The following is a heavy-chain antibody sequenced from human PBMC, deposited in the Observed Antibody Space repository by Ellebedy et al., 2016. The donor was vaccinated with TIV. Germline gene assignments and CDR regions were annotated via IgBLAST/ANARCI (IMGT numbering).Heavy chain of an antibody. CDR2: INPNSGGT. V-gene: IGHV1-2*04. CDR1: GYTFTGYY. J-gene: IGHJ3*02. D-gene: IGHD4-23*01. Sequence: ASVKVSXXASGYTFTGYYMHWVRQAPGQGLEWMGWINPNSGGTNYAQKFQGWVTMTRDTSISTAYMELSRLRSDDTAVYYCARSRYGGNPESTFDIWGQGTMVTVSS. CDR3: ARSRYGGNPESTFDI.